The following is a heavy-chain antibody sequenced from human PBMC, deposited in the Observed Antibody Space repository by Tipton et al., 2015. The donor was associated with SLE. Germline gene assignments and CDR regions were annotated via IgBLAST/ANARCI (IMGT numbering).Heavy chain of an antibody. D-gene: IGHD5-12*01. V-gene: IGHV3-23*01. Sequence: LEWVSTISGSGGSTYYADSVKGRFTISRDNSKNTLYLQMNSLRAEDTAVYYCARSGYGLYFDYWGQGTLVTVSS. CDR3: ARSGYGLYFDY. J-gene: IGHJ4*02. CDR2: ISGSGGST.